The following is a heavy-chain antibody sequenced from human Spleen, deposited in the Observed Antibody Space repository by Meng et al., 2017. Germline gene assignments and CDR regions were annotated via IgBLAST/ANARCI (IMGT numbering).Heavy chain of an antibody. CDR1: GFTFSSYE. CDR3: ARYSTAMVTYDYYGMDV. J-gene: IGHJ6*02. CDR2: ISSSGSTI. D-gene: IGHD5-18*01. Sequence: GESLKISCAASGFTFSSYEMNWVRQAPGKGLEWVSYISSSGSTIYYADSVKGRFTISRDNAKNSLYLQMNSLRAEDTAVYYCARYSTAMVTYDYYGMDVWGQGTTVTVSS. V-gene: IGHV3-48*03.